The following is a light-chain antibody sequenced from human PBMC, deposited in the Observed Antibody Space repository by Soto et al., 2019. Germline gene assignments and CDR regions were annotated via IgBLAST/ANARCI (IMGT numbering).Light chain of an antibody. Sequence: QSALTQPASVSGSPGQSITISCTGTRHNVGGYNYVSWYQQHPGKATKLIIFEVTNRPSGISDRFSGSKSGNTASLTISGLQADDESHYYCSSYTSSSTLGFGGGTKLTVL. CDR1: RHNVGGYNY. J-gene: IGLJ2*01. CDR3: SSYTSSSTLG. CDR2: EVT. V-gene: IGLV2-14*01.